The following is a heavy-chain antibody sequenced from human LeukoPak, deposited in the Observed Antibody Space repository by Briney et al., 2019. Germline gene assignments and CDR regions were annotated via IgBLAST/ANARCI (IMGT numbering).Heavy chain of an antibody. D-gene: IGHD4-17*01. Sequence: GGSLRLSCAASGFTFSRYSMSWVRQAPGKGLEWVSGITPSGDTTFYADSVKGRFTISRDNSKNTLYLQMNSLRAEDTAVYYCAKGLKPYGDSCGQGTLVIVSS. CDR1: GFTFSRYS. CDR3: AKGLKPYGDS. V-gene: IGHV3-23*01. J-gene: IGHJ4*02. CDR2: ITPSGDTT.